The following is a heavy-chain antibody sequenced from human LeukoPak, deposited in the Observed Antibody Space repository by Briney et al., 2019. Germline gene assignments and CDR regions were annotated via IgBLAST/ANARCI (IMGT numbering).Heavy chain of an antibody. CDR2: IYYSGST. CDR3: ARGGSGYYHREFDP. CDR1: GGSISSSSYY. V-gene: IGHV4-39*01. J-gene: IGHJ5*02. D-gene: IGHD3-3*01. Sequence: SETLSLTCTASGGSISSSSYYWGWIRQPPGKGLEWIGSIYYSGSTYYNPSLKSRVTISVDTSKNQFSLTLSSVTAADTAVYYCARGGSGYYHREFDPWGQGTLVTVSS.